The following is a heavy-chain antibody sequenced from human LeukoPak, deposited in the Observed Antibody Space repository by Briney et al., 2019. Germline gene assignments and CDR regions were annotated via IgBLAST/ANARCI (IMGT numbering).Heavy chain of an antibody. CDR1: GDSISSSTYY. V-gene: IGHV4-61*05. CDR3: ARYNFDSSGYYRRWFDP. Sequence: SETPSLTCTVSGDSISSSTYYWSWIRQPPGKGLEWIGYIHYTGSTNYNPSLKSRVTISEDTSKNQFSLKLSSVTAADTAVYYCARYNFDSSGYYRRWFDPWGQGTLVTVSS. D-gene: IGHD3-22*01. CDR2: IHYTGST. J-gene: IGHJ5*02.